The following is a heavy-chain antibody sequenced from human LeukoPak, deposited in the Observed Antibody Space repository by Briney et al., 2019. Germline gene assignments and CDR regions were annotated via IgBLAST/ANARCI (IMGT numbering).Heavy chain of an antibody. D-gene: IGHD3-22*01. CDR2: IRYDGSNK. J-gene: IGHJ4*02. CDR1: GFTFSSYG. Sequence: PGGSLRLSCAASGFTFSSYGMHWVRQAPGKGLEWVAFIRYDGSNKYYADSVKGRFTISRDNSKNTLYLQMNSLRAEDTAVYYCAKSYYDSSGYPTPFDYWGQGTLVTVSS. CDR3: AKSYYDSSGYPTPFDY. V-gene: IGHV3-30*02.